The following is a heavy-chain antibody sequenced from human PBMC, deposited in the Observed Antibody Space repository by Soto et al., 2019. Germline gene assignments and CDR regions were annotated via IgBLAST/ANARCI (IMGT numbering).Heavy chain of an antibody. Sequence: SETLSLTCTVSGGSISSYYWSWIRQPPGKGLEWIGYIYYSGSTNYNPSLKSRVTISVDTSKNQFSLKLSSVTAADTAVYYCAREASSGYPPWGGYYYGMDVWGHGTTVTVSS. D-gene: IGHD3-22*01. CDR2: IYYSGST. V-gene: IGHV4-59*01. CDR1: GGSISSYY. J-gene: IGHJ6*02. CDR3: AREASSGYPPWGGYYYGMDV.